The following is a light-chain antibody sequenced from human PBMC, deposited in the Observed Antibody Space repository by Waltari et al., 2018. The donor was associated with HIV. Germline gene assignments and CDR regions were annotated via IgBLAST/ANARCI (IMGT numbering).Light chain of an antibody. CDR3: CSYAGSYSYV. J-gene: IGLJ1*01. Sequence: QSALTQPRSVSGSPGQSVIIPFPGSSSDVGGFKYFSWYEQHPGKAPKPMVYDVSKRPSGVPDRFSGSKSGNTASLTISGLQAEDEADYYCCSYAGSYSYVFGTGTKVTVL. V-gene: IGLV2-11*02. CDR1: SSDVGGFKY. CDR2: DVS.